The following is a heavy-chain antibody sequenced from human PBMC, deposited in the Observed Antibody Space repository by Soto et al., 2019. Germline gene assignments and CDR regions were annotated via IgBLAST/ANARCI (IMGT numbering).Heavy chain of an antibody. CDR3: ARDLGSSSWPYYYGMDV. CDR2: INPNSGGT. Sequence: ASVKVSCKASGYTFTGYYMHWVRQAPGQGLKWMGWINPNSGGTNYAQKFQGWVTMTRDTSISTAYMELSRLRSDDTAVYYCARDLGSSSWPYYYGMDVWGQGTTVTVSS. J-gene: IGHJ6*02. CDR1: GYTFTGYY. D-gene: IGHD6-13*01. V-gene: IGHV1-2*04.